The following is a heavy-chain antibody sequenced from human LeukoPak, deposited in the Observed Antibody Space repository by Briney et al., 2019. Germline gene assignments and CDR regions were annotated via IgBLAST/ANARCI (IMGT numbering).Heavy chain of an antibody. V-gene: IGHV3-21*01. D-gene: IGHD6-19*01. Sequence: PGGSLRLSCAASGFTFSSYSMNWVRQAPGKGLEWVSSISSSSSYIYYADSVKGRFTISRDNAKNSLYLQMNSLRAEDTAVYYCARDPSSGWPKYYFDYWGQGTLVTVSS. CDR2: ISSSSSYI. J-gene: IGHJ4*02. CDR3: ARDPSSGWPKYYFDY. CDR1: GFTFSSYS.